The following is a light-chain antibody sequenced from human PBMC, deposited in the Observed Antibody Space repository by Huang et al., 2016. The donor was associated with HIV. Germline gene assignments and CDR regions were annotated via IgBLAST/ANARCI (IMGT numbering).Light chain of an antibody. CDR2: GAS. Sequence: DIQMTQSPSSLSASPRVRVTLSCRANQDIGNFLAWYQHKPVGVPSLRIYGASTLQSVVPSRFSCLGSGTDFTLTITSFQPDDVATYYCQRYDSAPRAFGQGTKVEI. CDR1: QDIGNF. CDR3: QRYDSAPRA. J-gene: IGKJ1*01. V-gene: IGKV1-27*01.